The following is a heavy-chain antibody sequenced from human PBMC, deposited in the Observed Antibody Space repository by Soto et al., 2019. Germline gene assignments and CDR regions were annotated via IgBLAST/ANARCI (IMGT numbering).Heavy chain of an antibody. CDR3: AREGYYYDSSGYYPFDY. Sequence: GGSLRLSCAASGFTFSSYGMHWVRQAPGKGLEWVAVIWYDGSNKYYADSVKGRFTISRDNSKNTLYLQMNSLRAEDTAVYYCAREGYYYDSSGYYPFDYWGQGTLVTVAS. CDR2: IWYDGSNK. J-gene: IGHJ4*02. D-gene: IGHD3-22*01. CDR1: GFTFSSYG. V-gene: IGHV3-33*01.